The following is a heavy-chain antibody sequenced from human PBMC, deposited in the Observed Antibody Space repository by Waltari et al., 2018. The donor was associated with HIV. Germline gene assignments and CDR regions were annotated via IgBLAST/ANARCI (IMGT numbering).Heavy chain of an antibody. Sequence: EVQLVESGGGLVQPGGSLRLSCAASGFTFSSYWMHWVRQAPGKGLVWGSRIKSDGTITTYADSGKGRVTSSRDNAKDTLFLQMNSLRAEDTAIYYCARDLVVLRYFDWLSTYFDYWGQGTLVTVSS. CDR2: IKSDGTIT. J-gene: IGHJ4*02. CDR1: GFTFSSYW. V-gene: IGHV3-74*01. D-gene: IGHD3-9*01. CDR3: ARDLVVLRYFDWLSTYFDY.